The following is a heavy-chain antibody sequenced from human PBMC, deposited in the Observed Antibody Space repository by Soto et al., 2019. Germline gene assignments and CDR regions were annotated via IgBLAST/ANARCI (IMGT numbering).Heavy chain of an antibody. CDR2: IYSGGST. CDR3: ARDLTGDYYGSGSYAVGMDV. J-gene: IGHJ6*04. CDR1: GFTVSSNY. Sequence: EVQLVESGGGLVQPGGSLRLSCAASGFTVSSNYMSWVRQAPGKGLEWVSVIYSGGSTYYADSVKGRFTISRDNSKNTLYLQMNSLRAEDTAVYYCARDLTGDYYGSGSYAVGMDVWGKGTTVTVSS. V-gene: IGHV3-66*01. D-gene: IGHD3-10*01.